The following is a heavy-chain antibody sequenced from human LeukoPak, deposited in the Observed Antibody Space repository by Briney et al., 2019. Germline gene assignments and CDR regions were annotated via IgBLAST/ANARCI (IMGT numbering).Heavy chain of an antibody. V-gene: IGHV4-30-4*01. J-gene: IGHJ5*02. CDR3: ARAVVPAATELGDWFDP. D-gene: IGHD2-2*01. Sequence: SETLSLTCTVSGGSISSGDYYWSWIRQPPGKGLKWIGYIYYSGSTYYNPSLKSRVTISVDTSKNQFSLKLSSVTAADTAVYYCARAVVPAATELGDWFDPWGQGTLVTVSS. CDR1: GGSISSGDYY. CDR2: IYYSGST.